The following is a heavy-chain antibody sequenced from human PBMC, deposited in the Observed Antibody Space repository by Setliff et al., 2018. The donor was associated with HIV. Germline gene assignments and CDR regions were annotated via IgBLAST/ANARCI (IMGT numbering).Heavy chain of an antibody. CDR3: ARGPARAVARPGWLDP. CDR1: GGSLSGYH. V-gene: IGHV4-34*01. Sequence: PSETLSLTCAVYGGSLSGYHWSWIRQSPEKGLEWIGEISQSGSTNYNPSLKSRVTISVDKSKNQFSLKLSSVTAAGTAVYYCARGPARAVARPGWLDPWGQGTLVTVSS. J-gene: IGHJ5*02. D-gene: IGHD6-19*01. CDR2: ISQSGST.